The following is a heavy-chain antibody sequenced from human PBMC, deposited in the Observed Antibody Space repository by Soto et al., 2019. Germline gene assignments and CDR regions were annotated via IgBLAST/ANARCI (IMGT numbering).Heavy chain of an antibody. CDR2: IHPGDSDT. D-gene: IGHD3-22*01. CDR3: ARPRYYYDSSGYAPPYWHFDL. V-gene: IGHV5-51*03. Sequence: PGESLKISCKGSGYSFPSYWIAWVRQMPGKGLEWMGIIHPGDSDTRYSPSFQGQVTISADKSISTAYLQWSSVKASDTAMYYCARPRYYYDSSGYAPPYWHFDLWGRGTLVTVSS. J-gene: IGHJ2*01. CDR1: GYSFPSYW.